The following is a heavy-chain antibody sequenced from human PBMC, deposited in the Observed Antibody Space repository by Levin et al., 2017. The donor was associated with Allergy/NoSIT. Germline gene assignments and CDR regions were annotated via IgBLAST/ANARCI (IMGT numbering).Heavy chain of an antibody. D-gene: IGHD5-18*01. CDR1: GFSLNTRGMC. J-gene: IGHJ4*02. CDR2: INWDDDK. V-gene: IGHV2-70*01. CDR3: ARTLFWDGYVDY. Sequence: SGPTLVKPTQTLTLTCTFSGFSLNTRGMCVSWIRQPPGKALQWLALINWDDDKFYSTSLRTTLTISKDTSKNQVVLTMTNMDPVDTATYYCARTLFWDGYVDYWGQGILVTVSS.